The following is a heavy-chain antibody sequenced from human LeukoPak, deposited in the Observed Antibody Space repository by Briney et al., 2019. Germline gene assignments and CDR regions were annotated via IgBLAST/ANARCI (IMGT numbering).Heavy chain of an antibody. Sequence: TGGSLRLSCAASGFTFSSYAMHWVRQAPGKGLEWVAVISYDGSNKYYADSVKGRFTISRDNSKNTLYLQMNSLRAEDTAVYYCARVTIRIAVAGIADYWGQGTLVTVSS. CDR1: GFTFSSYA. CDR2: ISYDGSNK. CDR3: ARVTIRIAVAGIADY. D-gene: IGHD6-19*01. J-gene: IGHJ4*02. V-gene: IGHV3-30-3*01.